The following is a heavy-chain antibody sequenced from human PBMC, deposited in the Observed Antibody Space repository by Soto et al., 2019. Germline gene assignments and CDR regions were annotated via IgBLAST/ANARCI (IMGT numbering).Heavy chain of an antibody. CDR2: IKSKTDGGTT. V-gene: IGHV3-15*01. D-gene: IGHD3-3*01. Sequence: PGGSLRLSCAASGFTFSNAWMSWVRQAPGKGLEWVGRIKSKTDGGTTDYAAPVKGRFTISRDDSKNTAYMELSSLGSEDTAMYYCATVLNHDFWSGYKYYFDYWGQGTLVTVSS. CDR3: ATVLNHDFWSGYKYYFDY. CDR1: GFTFSNAW. J-gene: IGHJ4*02.